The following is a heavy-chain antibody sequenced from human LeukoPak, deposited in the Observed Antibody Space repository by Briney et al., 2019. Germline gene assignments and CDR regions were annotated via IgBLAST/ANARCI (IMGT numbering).Heavy chain of an antibody. CDR3: ARGYCSGGSCYFDYYYGMDV. J-gene: IGHJ6*04. CDR1: GGFISSYY. V-gene: IGHV4-59*01. D-gene: IGHD2-15*01. Sequence: SETLSLTCTVSGGFISSYYWSWIRQPPGKGLEWIGYIYYSGSTNYNPSLKSRVTISVDTSKNQFSLKLSSVTAADTAVYYCARGYCSGGSCYFDYYYGMDVWGKGTTVTVSS. CDR2: IYYSGST.